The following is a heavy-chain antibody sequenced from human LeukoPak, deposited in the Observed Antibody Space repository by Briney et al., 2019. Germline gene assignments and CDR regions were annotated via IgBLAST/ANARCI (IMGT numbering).Heavy chain of an antibody. Sequence: PGGTLSLTCAVSGGSFSSYDLHWIRQPPGKGLECIAAINNTGDTYYKRSVKSRVTIFIETSKNRFYLQLNTVTAGDTAVYYCARQIDYVWGSYRTRLYYFDYWGQGTLVTVSS. J-gene: IGHJ4*02. CDR3: ARQIDYVWGSYRTRLYYFDY. CDR1: GGSFSSYD. V-gene: IGHV4-34*01. D-gene: IGHD3-16*02. CDR2: INNTGDT.